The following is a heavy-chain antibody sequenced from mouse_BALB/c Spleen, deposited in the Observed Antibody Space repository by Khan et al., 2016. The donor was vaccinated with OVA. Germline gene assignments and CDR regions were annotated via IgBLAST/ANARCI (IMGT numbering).Heavy chain of an antibody. Sequence: VQLQQSGAELVKPGASVKLSCKASGYTFTSYWMHWVKQRPGQGLEWIGEINPSNGRTNYNEKFKSKATLTVDKSSSTPYMQLSSLTSEDSAVYYCARSTTASFDYWGQGTTLTVSS. CDR3: ARSTTASFDY. V-gene: IGHV1S81*02. D-gene: IGHD1-2*01. CDR1: GYTFTSYW. J-gene: IGHJ2*01. CDR2: INPSNGRT.